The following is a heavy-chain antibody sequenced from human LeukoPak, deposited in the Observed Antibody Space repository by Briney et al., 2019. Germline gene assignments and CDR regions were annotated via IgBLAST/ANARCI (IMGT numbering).Heavy chain of an antibody. V-gene: IGHV3-49*03. Sequence: PGGSLRLSCTASGFTFGDYAMSWFRQAPGKGLEWVGFIRSKAYGGTTEYAASVKGRFTISRDDSKSIAYLQVNSLKTEDTAVYYCTRDIYSYGYDTVDYWGQGTLVTVSS. CDR3: TRDIYSYGYDTVDY. CDR2: IRSKAYGGTT. J-gene: IGHJ4*02. CDR1: GFTFGDYA. D-gene: IGHD5-18*01.